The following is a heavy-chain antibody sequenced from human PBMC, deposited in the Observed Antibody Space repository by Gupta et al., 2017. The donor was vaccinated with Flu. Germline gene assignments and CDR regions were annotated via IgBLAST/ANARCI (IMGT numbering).Heavy chain of an antibody. V-gene: IGHV3-43*01. J-gene: IGHJ6*02. CDR2: INWDGDAT. CDR1: AFTFADQS. D-gene: IGHD6-25*01. Sequence: EVQLAQPGGMVVQPGGSLTLSCAASAFTFADQSMHWVRQAPGKGLEWVALINWDGDATFYADSVKGRFIISRDNSIDTLYLQMNSLRPEDTALYYCASGGPYGMDVWGQGTTVTVSS. CDR3: ASGGPYGMDV.